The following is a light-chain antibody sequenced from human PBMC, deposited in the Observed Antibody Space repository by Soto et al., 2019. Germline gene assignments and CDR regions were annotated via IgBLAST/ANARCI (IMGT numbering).Light chain of an antibody. CDR2: DNN. CDR3: GTWDSSLSAVV. J-gene: IGLJ2*01. Sequence: QAVVTQPPSVSAAPGQKVTISCSGSSSNIGNNYVSWYQQLPGTAPKLLIYDNNKRPSGIPDRFSGSKSGTSATLGITGLQTGVEADYYCGTWDSSLSAVVFGGGTKRTVL. V-gene: IGLV1-51*01. CDR1: SSNIGNNY.